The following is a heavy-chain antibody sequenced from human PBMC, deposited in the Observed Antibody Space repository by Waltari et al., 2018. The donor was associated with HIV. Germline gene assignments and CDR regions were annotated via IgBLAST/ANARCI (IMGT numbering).Heavy chain of an antibody. J-gene: IGHJ4*02. D-gene: IGHD3-22*01. CDR2: ISGYNGDT. CDR1: GYNFTNYG. Sequence: QVHLVQSGAELRKPGASVPVSCKASGYNFTNYGITWGRQAPGQGLEWMGWISGYNGDTKYAQKVRGRVTMTTDTSTSTAYLEMGSLRFDDTAVYYCARDHYYGSSGYYSDYWGQGTLVTVSS. V-gene: IGHV1-18*01. CDR3: ARDHYYGSSGYYSDY.